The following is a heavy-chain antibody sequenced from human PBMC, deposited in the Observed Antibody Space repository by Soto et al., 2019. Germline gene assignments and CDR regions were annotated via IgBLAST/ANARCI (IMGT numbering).Heavy chain of an antibody. V-gene: IGHV3-30-3*01. CDR1: GFTFSSYG. CDR2: ISFVGSNE. CDR3: ARDNCVATSCAYQTGYHYCGVDV. J-gene: IGHJ6*02. Sequence: QVQLLESGGGVVQPGRSLRLSCAASGFTFSSYGMHWVRQAPGKGLEWVAVISFVGSNEYYADSVKGRFTISKDNSKNTXXLXMNXLRAEDTAVYYCARDNCVATSCAYQTGYHYCGVDVWGQGTSVTVSS. D-gene: IGHD2-2*01.